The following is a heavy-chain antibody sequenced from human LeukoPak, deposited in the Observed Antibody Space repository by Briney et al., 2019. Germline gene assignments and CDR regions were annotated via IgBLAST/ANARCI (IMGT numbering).Heavy chain of an antibody. CDR1: GYTFTSYY. J-gene: IGHJ4*02. CDR2: INPSGGST. V-gene: IGHV1-46*04. CDR3: ARAQKTGTTSKFSFDY. D-gene: IGHD1-7*01. Sequence: ASVKVSCKASGYTFTSYYMHWVRQAAGQGLEWMGIINPSGGSTSYAQKLQGRVTMTKDTSTSTVYMELSSLRSEDTAVYYCARAQKTGTTSKFSFDYWGQGTLVTVSS.